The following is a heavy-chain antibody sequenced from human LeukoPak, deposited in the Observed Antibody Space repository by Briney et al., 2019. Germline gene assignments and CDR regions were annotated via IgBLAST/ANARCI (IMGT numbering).Heavy chain of an antibody. CDR3: ARFYSNFGDY. D-gene: IGHD4-11*01. J-gene: IGHJ4*02. CDR1: GYTFSNYG. V-gene: IGHV1-18*01. Sequence: GASVKVSCKTSGYTFSNYGISWVRQAPGQGLEWLGWISAYNGDTKYAQKFQGGVTMTTDASTTTGHMELTSLRSDDTAAYFCARFYSNFGDYWGQGTLVTVSS. CDR2: ISAYNGDT.